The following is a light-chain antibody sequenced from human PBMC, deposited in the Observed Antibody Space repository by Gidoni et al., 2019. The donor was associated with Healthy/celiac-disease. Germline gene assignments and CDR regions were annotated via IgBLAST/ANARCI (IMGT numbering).Light chain of an antibody. V-gene: IGKV3-20*01. CDR2: GAS. J-gene: IGKJ4*01. Sequence: EIVLTQSPGTLSLSPGERATLSCRASQSVSSSYLAWYQQKPGQAPRLLIYGASSRATGIPDRFSGSGSGTDFTLTISRLEPEDCAVYYCQQYGSSPFLTFGGGTKVEIK. CDR3: QQYGSSPFLT. CDR1: QSVSSSY.